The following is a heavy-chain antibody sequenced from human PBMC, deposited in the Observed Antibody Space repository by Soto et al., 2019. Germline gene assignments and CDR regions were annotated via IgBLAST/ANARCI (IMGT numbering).Heavy chain of an antibody. CDR3: AREGRDIAIPYYYYYMDV. CDR2: IYYSGST. V-gene: IGHV4-31*03. Sequence: SETLSRTCTGSGGSISSGGYYWSWNRQHTGKGLGWIGYIYYSGSTYYNPSLKSRVTISVDTSKNQFSLKLSSVTAADTAVYYCAREGRDIAIPYYYYYMDVWGKGTTVTVSS. D-gene: IGHD2-15*01. J-gene: IGHJ6*03. CDR1: GGSISSGGYY.